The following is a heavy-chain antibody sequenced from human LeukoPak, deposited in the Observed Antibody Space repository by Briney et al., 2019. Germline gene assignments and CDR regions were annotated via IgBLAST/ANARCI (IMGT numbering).Heavy chain of an antibody. Sequence: ASETLSLTCAVSGASIGSGGYYWSWIRQHPGKGLEWIGYIYDTGNTYYNPSLRSRLTMSIDTSRNQFSLKLTSVTAADTAVYYCARERPIMITFGGVIVSIDYWGQGTLVTVSS. CDR1: GASIGSGGYY. D-gene: IGHD3-16*02. J-gene: IGHJ4*02. V-gene: IGHV4-31*11. CDR3: ARERPIMITFGGVIVSIDY. CDR2: IYDTGNT.